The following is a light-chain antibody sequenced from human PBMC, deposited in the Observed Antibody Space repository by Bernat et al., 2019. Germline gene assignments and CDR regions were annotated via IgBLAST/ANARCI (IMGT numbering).Light chain of an antibody. V-gene: IGKV2-30*02. CDR1: QSLVHTDGNTY. CDR2: KVS. J-gene: IGKJ1*01. CDR3: MQGTHWPLWT. Sequence: DVVMTQSPLSLLVTLGQPASISCRSSQSLVHTDGNTYLNWFHQRPGQPPRRLIHKVSNRDSGIPDRFSGSGSGTYFTLEISRVEAEDAGRYYCMQGTHWPLWTFGQGTKVEIE.